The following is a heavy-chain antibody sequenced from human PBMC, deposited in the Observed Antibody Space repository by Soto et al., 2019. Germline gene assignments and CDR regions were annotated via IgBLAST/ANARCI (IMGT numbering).Heavy chain of an antibody. J-gene: IGHJ3*02. Sequence: GGSLRLSCAAFGFICSSYDMRWVRQAPGKGLEWVSTILVDGRTFYVDSVKGRFTISRDSYKNTVYLQMNSLTAGDTALYYCAKATATGGGAFDICGQGTMVTVSS. D-gene: IGHD2-8*02. CDR3: AKATATGGGAFDI. CDR2: ILVDGRT. V-gene: IGHV3-23*01. CDR1: GFICSSYD.